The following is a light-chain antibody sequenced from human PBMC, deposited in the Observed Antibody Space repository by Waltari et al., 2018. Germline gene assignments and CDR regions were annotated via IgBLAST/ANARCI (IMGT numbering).Light chain of an antibody. V-gene: IGKV2-30*02. Sequence: DVVMTQSPLSLPVTLGQPSSISCSSSQSLVHSDGKTYLNWYHQRPGQSPRRLIYKVSNWETGVPERFSGSGSGTDFTLKIRRVEAEDVGVYYCMQATQRPRTFGQGTKVEIK. CDR3: MQATQRPRT. J-gene: IGKJ1*01. CDR1: QSLVHSDGKTY. CDR2: KVS.